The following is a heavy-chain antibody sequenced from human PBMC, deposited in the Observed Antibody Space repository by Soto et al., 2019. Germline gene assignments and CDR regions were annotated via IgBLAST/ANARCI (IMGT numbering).Heavy chain of an antibody. J-gene: IGHJ4*02. CDR1: GDSVSSDKW. Sequence: PSETLSLTCAVSGDSVSSDKWWGWVRQSPVKGLEWIGDMSYSGTTNYSPCLKSRVTLSVDTSKNQLSLELKSVTAADTAVYFWGMSRGWHTIHSWGRGTLVTVSS. CDR2: MSYSGTT. D-gene: IGHD6-19*01. V-gene: IGHV4-4*02. CDR3: GMSRGWHTIHS.